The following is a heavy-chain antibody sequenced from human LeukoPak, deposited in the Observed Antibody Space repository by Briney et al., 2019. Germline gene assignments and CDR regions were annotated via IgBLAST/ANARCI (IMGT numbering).Heavy chain of an antibody. V-gene: IGHV3-74*01. CDR1: GFTFSSYW. CDR3: AREEVTAVAGHDYYYYGMDV. D-gene: IGHD6-19*01. CDR2: INSDGSST. Sequence: GGSLRLSCAASGFTFSSYWMHWVRQAPGKELVWVSRINSDGSSTSYADSVKGRFTISRDNAKNTLYLQMNSLRAEDTAVYYCAREEVTAVAGHDYYYYGMDVWGQGTTVTVSS. J-gene: IGHJ6*02.